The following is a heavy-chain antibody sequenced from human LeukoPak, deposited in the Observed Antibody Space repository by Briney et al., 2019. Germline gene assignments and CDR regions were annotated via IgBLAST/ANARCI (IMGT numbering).Heavy chain of an antibody. J-gene: IGHJ3*02. Sequence: GGSLRLSCAASGFAFSNYAITWVRQAPGKGLEWVSAISGSGGSTYYADSVKGRFTISRDNSKNTLYLQMNSLRAEDTAVYYCAKVDSSSWYTHDAFDIWGQGTMVTVSS. CDR2: ISGSGGST. CDR3: AKVDSSSWYTHDAFDI. CDR1: GFAFSNYA. V-gene: IGHV3-23*01. D-gene: IGHD6-13*01.